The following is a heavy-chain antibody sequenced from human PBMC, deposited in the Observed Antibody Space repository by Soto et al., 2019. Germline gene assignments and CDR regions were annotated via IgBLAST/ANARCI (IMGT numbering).Heavy chain of an antibody. CDR1: GGSISRGGYY. D-gene: IGHD2-15*01. J-gene: IGHJ3*02. V-gene: IGHV4-31*03. CDR3: ARKRRYCSGGSCYYVFDI. Sequence: SETLSLTCTVSGGSISRGGYYWSWIRQHPGKGLEWIGYIYYSGSTYYNPSLKSRVTISVDTSKNHFSLKLSSVTAADTAVYYFARKRRYCSGGSCYYVFDIWGQGTMVTVSS. CDR2: IYYSGST.